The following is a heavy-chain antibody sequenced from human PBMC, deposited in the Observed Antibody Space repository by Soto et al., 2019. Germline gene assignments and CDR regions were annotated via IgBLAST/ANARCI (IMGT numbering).Heavy chain of an antibody. CDR2: INRDGSRT. D-gene: IGHD2-8*01. V-gene: IGHV3-74*01. CDR3: ARGVNGYYYVDY. J-gene: IGHJ4*02. Sequence: EVQLVESGGNVLQPGGSLRLSCAASGFISSSYWMHWVRQAPGKGLVWVSRINRDGSRTDCADSVKGRFAVSRDNAKNTVLLQMNSLRADDTAVYYCARGVNGYYYVDYWGQGTLVTVSS. CDR1: GFISSSYW.